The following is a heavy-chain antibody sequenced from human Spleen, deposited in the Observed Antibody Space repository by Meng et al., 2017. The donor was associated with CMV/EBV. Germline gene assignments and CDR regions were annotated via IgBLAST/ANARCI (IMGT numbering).Heavy chain of an antibody. CDR2: ISSSNSYK. CDR1: GFTFSSYR. V-gene: IGHV3-21*01. Sequence: CAATGFTFSSYRMNCVRQAPGKGLKWVSSISSSNSYKYYADSVKGRFTISRDNAKNSLYLQMNSLRAEDTAVYYCARGAAAGNRWFDPWGQGTLVTVSS. CDR3: ARGAAAGNRWFDP. D-gene: IGHD6-13*01. J-gene: IGHJ5*02.